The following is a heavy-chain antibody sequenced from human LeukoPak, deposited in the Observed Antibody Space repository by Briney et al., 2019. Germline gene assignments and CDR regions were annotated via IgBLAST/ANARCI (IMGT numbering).Heavy chain of an antibody. J-gene: IGHJ4*02. CDR2: IYPGDSDT. V-gene: IGHV5-51*01. CDR3: ARLPPYYYDSSGFDY. CDR1: GYSFTSYW. D-gene: IGHD3-22*01. Sequence: GESPKISCKGSGYSFTSYWIGWVRQMPGKGLEWMGIIYPGDSDTRYGPSFQGQVTISADKSISTAYLQWSSLKASDTAMYYCARLPPYYYDSSGFDYWGQGTLVTVSS.